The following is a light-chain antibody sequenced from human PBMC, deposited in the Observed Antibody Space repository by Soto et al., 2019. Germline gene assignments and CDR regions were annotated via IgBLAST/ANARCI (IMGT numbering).Light chain of an antibody. CDR2: DVS. J-gene: IGLJ1*01. CDR3: SSYPGSITCV. Sequence: QSALTQPASVSGSPGQSITISCTGTSSDVGGYNYVSWYQQHPGKAPKLMIYDVSNRPSGVSNRFSGSKSGNTASLTISGLQAEDEADYYCSSYPGSITCVFGTGTELTVL. CDR1: SSDVGGYNY. V-gene: IGLV2-14*01.